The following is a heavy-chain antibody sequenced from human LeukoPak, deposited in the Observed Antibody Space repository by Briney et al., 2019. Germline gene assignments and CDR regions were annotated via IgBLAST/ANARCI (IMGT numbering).Heavy chain of an antibody. CDR3: ARDPASYYDFWSGYSSYYYYGMDV. D-gene: IGHD3-3*01. Sequence: ASVKVSCKASGYTFTSYGISWLRQAPGQGLEWMGWISPYNGNTNYAQNLQGRVTMTTDTSTTTAYMELRSLRSDDTAVYYCARDPASYYDFWSGYSSYYYYGMDVWGQGTTVTVSS. V-gene: IGHV1-18*01. CDR1: GYTFTSYG. CDR2: ISPYNGNT. J-gene: IGHJ6*02.